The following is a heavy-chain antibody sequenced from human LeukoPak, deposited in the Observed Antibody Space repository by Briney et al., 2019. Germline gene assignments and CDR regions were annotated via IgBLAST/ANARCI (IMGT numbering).Heavy chain of an antibody. J-gene: IGHJ6*02. D-gene: IGHD3-10*01. Sequence: GGSLRLSCAASGFTFDDYGMSWVRQAPGKGLEWVSGINWNGGSTGYADSVKGRFTISRDNAKNSLYLQMNSLRAEDTAFYYCARAPRYYGSGTLIPYYYGMDVRGQGTTVTVSS. V-gene: IGHV3-20*04. CDR3: ARAPRYYGSGTLIPYYYGMDV. CDR2: INWNGGST. CDR1: GFTFDDYG.